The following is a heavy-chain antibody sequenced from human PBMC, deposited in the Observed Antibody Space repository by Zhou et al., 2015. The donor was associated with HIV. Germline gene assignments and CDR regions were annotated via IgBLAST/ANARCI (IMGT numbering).Heavy chain of an antibody. Sequence: QVQLVQSGAEVKKPGSSVKVSCKASGGXFSSXAISWVRQAPGQGLEWMGGIIPTFNTASYAQKFQGRVTITADKSTNTAYINLSSLRSEDTAVYYCAREGWGSWYFDLWGRGTLVTVSS. D-gene: IGHD7-27*01. V-gene: IGHV1-69*06. CDR1: GGXFSSXA. CDR2: IIPTFNTA. J-gene: IGHJ2*01. CDR3: AREGWGSWYFDL.